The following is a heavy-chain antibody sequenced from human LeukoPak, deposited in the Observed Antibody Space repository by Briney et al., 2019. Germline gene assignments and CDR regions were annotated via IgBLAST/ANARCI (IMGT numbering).Heavy chain of an antibody. V-gene: IGHV1-46*01. CDR3: ARAGDFWSGYYCNLPYCGAFDI. Sequence: GASVKVSCKASGYTFTSYYMHWVRQAPGQGLECMGIINPSGGSTSYAQKFQGRVTMTRDMSTSTVYMELSSLRSEDTAVYYCARAGDFWSGYYCNLPYCGAFDIWGQGTMVTVSS. J-gene: IGHJ3*02. CDR2: INPSGGST. D-gene: IGHD3-3*01. CDR1: GYTFTSYY.